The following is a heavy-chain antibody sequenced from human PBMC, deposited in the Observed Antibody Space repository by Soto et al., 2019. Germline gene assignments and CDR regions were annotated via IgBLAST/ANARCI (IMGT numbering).Heavy chain of an antibody. J-gene: IGHJ6*03. CDR2: TYYSGST. CDR3: AGAFRGWLPITGTTGYYDYMDV. CDR1: GGSISSYY. V-gene: IGHV4-59*08. D-gene: IGHD1-7*01. Sequence: QVQLQESGPGLVKPSETLSLTCTVSGGSISSYYWSWIRQPPGKGLEWTGYTYYSGSTNYNPSIMSRVTISVDTSKKQSALKLISVHATDTAVYYCAGAFRGWLPITGTTGYYDYMDVWGKGTTVTVSS.